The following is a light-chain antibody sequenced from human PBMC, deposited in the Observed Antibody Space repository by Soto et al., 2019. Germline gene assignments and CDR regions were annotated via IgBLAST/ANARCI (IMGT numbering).Light chain of an antibody. J-gene: IGLJ2*01. Sequence: QSALTQPASVSVSPGQSIPISCTGTSSDVVAYNYVSWYQQHPGKAPKLMIYDVGNRPSGVSNRFSGSKSGNTASLTISGLQAEDEADYYCSSYTSSSTLVFGGGTKLTVL. CDR1: SSDVVAYNY. CDR2: DVG. V-gene: IGLV2-14*01. CDR3: SSYTSSSTLV.